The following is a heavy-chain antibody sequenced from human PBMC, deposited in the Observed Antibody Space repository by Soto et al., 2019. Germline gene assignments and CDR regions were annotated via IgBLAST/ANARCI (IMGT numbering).Heavy chain of an antibody. CDR1: GFTFSSYW. V-gene: IGHV3-7*03. CDR2: IKQDGSEK. J-gene: IGHJ5*02. Sequence: LRLSCAASGFTFSSYWMSWVRQAPGKGLEWVANIKQDGSEKYYVDSVKGRFTISRDNAKNSLYLQMNSLRAEDTAVYYCARVQGAARPRANWFDPWGQGTLVTVSS. D-gene: IGHD6-6*01. CDR3: ARVQGAARPRANWFDP.